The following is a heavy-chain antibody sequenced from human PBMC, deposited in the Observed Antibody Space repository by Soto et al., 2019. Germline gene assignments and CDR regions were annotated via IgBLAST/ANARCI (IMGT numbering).Heavy chain of an antibody. Sequence: QVTLKESGPVLVKPTETLTLTCTGSGFSLSNARMGVSWIRQPPGQALEWLGHIFSNDEKSYSTYLKSRLTISKDTSKRQVVLTMTNMDPVDTATYYCARDGSGEGYFDDGGQGTLVTVSS. D-gene: IGHD3-10*01. CDR3: ARDGSGEGYFDD. J-gene: IGHJ4*02. V-gene: IGHV2-26*01. CDR1: GFSLSNARMG. CDR2: IFSNDEK.